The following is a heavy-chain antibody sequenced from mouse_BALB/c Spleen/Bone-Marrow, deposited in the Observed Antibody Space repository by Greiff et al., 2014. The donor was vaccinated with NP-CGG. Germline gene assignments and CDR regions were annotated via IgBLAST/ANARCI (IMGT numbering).Heavy chain of an antibody. D-gene: IGHD2-14*01. CDR3: AREVRAPWYAMDY. J-gene: IGHJ4*01. Sequence: QVPLKGSGPEGGGAGGSGKIFCEGFGYSFPDYAMPWGEQRHAKRLEWVGVISTYNGNTNYNQKFKGKATMTVDKSSSTAYMELARLTSEDSAIYYCAREVRAPWYAMDYWGQGTSVTVSS. CDR2: ISTYNGNT. CDR1: GYSFPDYA. V-gene: IGHV1-67*01.